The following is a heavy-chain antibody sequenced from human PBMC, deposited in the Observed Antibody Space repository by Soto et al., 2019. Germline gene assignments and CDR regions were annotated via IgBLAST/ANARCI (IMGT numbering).Heavy chain of an antibody. Sequence: QVQLVQSGAEVKKPGSSVKVSCKASGGTFSSYAISWVRQAPGQGLEWMGGIIPIFGTANYAQKFQGRVTITADESTSTAYMELSSLRSEDTAVYYCAREGGYSGYGYTRDRLDYWGQGTLVTVSS. D-gene: IGHD5-12*01. CDR3: AREGGYSGYGYTRDRLDY. J-gene: IGHJ4*02. CDR1: GGTFSSYA. V-gene: IGHV1-69*01. CDR2: IIPIFGTA.